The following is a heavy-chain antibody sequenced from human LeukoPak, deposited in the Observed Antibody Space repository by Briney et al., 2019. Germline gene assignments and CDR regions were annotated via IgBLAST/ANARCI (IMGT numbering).Heavy chain of an antibody. Sequence: PGGSLRLSCAASGFTFSSYSMNWVGQAPGKGLEGVSYTSSSSSTIYYADSVKGRFTISRDNAKNSLYLQMNSLRAEDTAVYYCARDYYDSSGYHYYYYYYGMDVWGQGTTVTVSS. CDR3: ARDYYDSSGYHYYYYYYGMDV. V-gene: IGHV3-48*01. CDR2: TSSSSSTI. D-gene: IGHD3-22*01. J-gene: IGHJ6*02. CDR1: GFTFSSYS.